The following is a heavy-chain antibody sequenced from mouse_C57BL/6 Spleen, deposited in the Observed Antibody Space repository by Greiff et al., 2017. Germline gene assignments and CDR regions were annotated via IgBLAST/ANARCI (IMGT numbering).Heavy chain of an antibody. J-gene: IGHJ4*01. V-gene: IGHV1-62-2*01. Sequence: VQLQQSGAELVKPGASVKLSCKASGYTFTEYTIHWVKQRSGQGFEWIGWFYPGSGSLKNNEKFKDKATLTAGKSSSTIYMELSRLTSEDSAVFFCARREGLPPPRYAMDYWGQGTSVTVSS. CDR2: FYPGSGSL. CDR3: ARREGLPPPRYAMDY. CDR1: GYTFTEYT. D-gene: IGHD1-2*01.